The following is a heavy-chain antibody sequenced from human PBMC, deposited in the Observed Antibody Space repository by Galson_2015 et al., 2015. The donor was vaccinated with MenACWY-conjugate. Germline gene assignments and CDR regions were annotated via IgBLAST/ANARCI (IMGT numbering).Heavy chain of an antibody. CDR1: GFTFSSYW. D-gene: IGHD2-2*01. CDR2: INSDGSST. J-gene: IGHJ4*02. CDR3: AVYCSSTRCYGASGGY. Sequence: LRLSCAASGFTFSSYWLHWVRQAPGKGLAWVSLINSDGSSTSYADSVKGRFTISRDNAKNTLYLQMNSLRAEDTAVYYCAVYCSSTRCYGASGGYWGQGTLVTVSS. V-gene: IGHV3-74*01.